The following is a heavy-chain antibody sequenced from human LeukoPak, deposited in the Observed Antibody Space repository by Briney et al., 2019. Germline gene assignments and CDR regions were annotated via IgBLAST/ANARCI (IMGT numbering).Heavy chain of an antibody. CDR2: IYYSGST. J-gene: IGHJ6*03. V-gene: IGHV4-59*01. Sequence: SETLSLTCNVSGGSIRSYYWSWIRQPPGKGLEWIGYIYYSGSTNYNPSLKSQVTISVDTSKNQFSLKLSSVTAADTAVYYCARGYYYYYMDVWGKGTTVTISS. CDR1: GGSIRSYY. CDR3: ARGYYYYYMDV.